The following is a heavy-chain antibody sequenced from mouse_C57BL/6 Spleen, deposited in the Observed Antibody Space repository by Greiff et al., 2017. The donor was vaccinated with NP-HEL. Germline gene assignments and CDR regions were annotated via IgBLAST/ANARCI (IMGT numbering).Heavy chain of an antibody. Sequence: QVQLQQSGAELARPGASVKLSCKASGYTFTSYGISWVKQRTGQGLEWIGEIYPRSGYTYYNAQFKGQATLTADNSSSTAYMELRSLTSEDSAVYFCARSGDGYYSYWGQGTTLTVSS. V-gene: IGHV1-81*01. D-gene: IGHD2-3*01. CDR3: ARSGDGYYSY. J-gene: IGHJ2*01. CDR2: IYPRSGYT. CDR1: GYTFTSYG.